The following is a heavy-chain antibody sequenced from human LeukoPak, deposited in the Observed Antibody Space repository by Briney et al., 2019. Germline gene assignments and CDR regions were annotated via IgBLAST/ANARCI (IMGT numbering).Heavy chain of an antibody. CDR2: IYTSGST. CDR1: GGSISSYY. Sequence: PSETLSLTCAVSGGSISSYYWSWIRQPAGKGLEWIGRIYTSGSTNYNPSLKSRVTMSVDMSKNQFSLKLSSVTAADTAVYYCARGNSNFPANWFDPWGQGTLVTVSS. D-gene: IGHD4-11*01. CDR3: ARGNSNFPANWFDP. V-gene: IGHV4-4*07. J-gene: IGHJ5*02.